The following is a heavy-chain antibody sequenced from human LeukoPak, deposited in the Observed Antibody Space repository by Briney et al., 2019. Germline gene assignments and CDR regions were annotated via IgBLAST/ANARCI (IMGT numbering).Heavy chain of an antibody. Sequence: GGSLRLSCAASGFTFSSYGMHWVRQAPGKGLEWVAVIWYDGSNKYYADSVKGRFTISRDNSKNTLYLQMNSLRAEDTAVYYCARDLSPFLYSDSSGYYGAQHWGQGTLVTVSS. V-gene: IGHV3-33*01. J-gene: IGHJ1*01. CDR3: ARDLSPFLYSDSSGYYGAQH. D-gene: IGHD3-22*01. CDR1: GFTFSSYG. CDR2: IWYDGSNK.